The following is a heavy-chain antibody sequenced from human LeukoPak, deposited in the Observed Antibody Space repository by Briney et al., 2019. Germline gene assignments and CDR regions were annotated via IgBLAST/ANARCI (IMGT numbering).Heavy chain of an antibody. CDR3: ARCSGGYGGYYYYMDV. J-gene: IGHJ6*03. V-gene: IGHV1-69*06. CDR2: IIPIFGTA. D-gene: IGHD4-23*01. CDR1: GYTFTGYH. Sequence: SVKVSCKASGYTFTGYHMHWVRQAPGQGLEWMGGIIPIFGTANYAQKFQGRVTVTADKSTSTAYMELSSLRSEDTAVYYCARCSGGYGGYYYYMDVWGKGTTVTISS.